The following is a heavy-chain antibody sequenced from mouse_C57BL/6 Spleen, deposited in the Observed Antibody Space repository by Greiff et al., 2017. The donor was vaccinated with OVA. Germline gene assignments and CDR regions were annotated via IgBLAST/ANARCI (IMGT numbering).Heavy chain of an antibody. CDR1: GYTFTSYW. D-gene: IGHD3-2*02. Sequence: QVQLKQPGAELVRPGTSVKLSCKASGYTFTSYWMHWVKQRPGQGLEWIGVIDPSDSYTNYNQKFKGKATLTVDTSSSTAYMQLSSLTSEDSAVYYCAKGGQLRLHRYFDYWGQVTTLTVSS. V-gene: IGHV1-59*01. J-gene: IGHJ2*01. CDR3: AKGGQLRLHRYFDY. CDR2: IDPSDSYT.